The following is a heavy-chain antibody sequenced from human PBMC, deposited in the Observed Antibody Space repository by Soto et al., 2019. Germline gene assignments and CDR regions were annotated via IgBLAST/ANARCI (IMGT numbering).Heavy chain of an antibody. CDR1: GFSYSRCA. J-gene: IGHJ2*01. D-gene: IGHD3-3*01. CDR3: ARFWSGYEYFYWYFDL. V-gene: IGHV3-23*01. CDR2: ISCSGGSA. Sequence: PGGSMRLSCAASGFSYSRCARSWVRQAPGKGLEWLSSISCSGGSAYYADSVKGRFTISRDNSKNTLYLQMHRLIADDTAVYYCARFWSGYEYFYWYFDLWGLGSLVTVSS.